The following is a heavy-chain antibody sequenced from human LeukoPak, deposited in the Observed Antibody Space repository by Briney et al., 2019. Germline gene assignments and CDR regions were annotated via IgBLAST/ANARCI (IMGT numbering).Heavy chain of an antibody. D-gene: IGHD3-10*01. Sequence: AGGSLRLSCAASGFTFSTYWMHWVRHAPGKGLVWVSRINSDGSSTSYADSVKGRFTVSRDNAKNTLFLQMNSLRAEDTALYYCAGSRSHNWFDPWGQGTPVTVSS. V-gene: IGHV3-74*01. J-gene: IGHJ5*02. CDR2: INSDGSST. CDR1: GFTFSTYW. CDR3: AGSRSHNWFDP.